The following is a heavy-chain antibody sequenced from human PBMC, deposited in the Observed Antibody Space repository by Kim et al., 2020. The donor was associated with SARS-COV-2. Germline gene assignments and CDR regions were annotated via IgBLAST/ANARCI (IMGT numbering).Heavy chain of an antibody. CDR2: IYYSGST. CDR3: ARGGYSSSWDVGYYYYYYGMDV. Sequence: SETLSLTCTVSGGSISSYYWSWIRQPPGKGLEWIGYIYYSGSTNYNPSLKSRVTISVDTSKNQFSLKLSSVTAADTAVYYCARGGYSSSWDVGYYYYYYGMDVWGQGTTVTVSS. D-gene: IGHD6-13*01. CDR1: GGSISSYY. V-gene: IGHV4-59*01. J-gene: IGHJ6*02.